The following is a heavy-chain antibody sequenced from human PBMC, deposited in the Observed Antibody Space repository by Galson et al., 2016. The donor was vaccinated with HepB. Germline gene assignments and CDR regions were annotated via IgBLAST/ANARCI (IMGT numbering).Heavy chain of an antibody. D-gene: IGHD2-15*01. CDR3: VRVVLVSGKFADFTYWYFDL. CDR1: GFNFSTYS. V-gene: IGHV3-48*02. J-gene: IGHJ2*01. CDR2: TSRTHRTI. Sequence: SLRLSCAASGFNFSTYSINWVRQAPGKGLEWISYTSRTHRTIYYADSVKGRFTSSRDNVKNSLYLQMNCLRDEDTAVYYCVRVVLVSGKFADFTYWYFDLWGRGTLVTVSS.